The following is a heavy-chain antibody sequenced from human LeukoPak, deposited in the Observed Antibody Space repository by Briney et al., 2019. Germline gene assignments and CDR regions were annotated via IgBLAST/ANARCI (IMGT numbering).Heavy chain of an antibody. Sequence: KFQGRVTITRDTSASTAYMGLSSLRSEDTAVYYCARVRYYDILTGYQTYFDYWGQGTLVTVSS. CDR3: ARVRYYDILTGYQTYFDY. J-gene: IGHJ4*02. V-gene: IGHV1-3*01. D-gene: IGHD3-9*01.